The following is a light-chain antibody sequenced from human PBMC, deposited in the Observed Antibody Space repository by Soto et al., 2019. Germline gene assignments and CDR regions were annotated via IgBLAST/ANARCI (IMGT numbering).Light chain of an antibody. Sequence: EIRVSQSPSTLSASIGDRVTITCRASQSISRWLAWYQQRPGKAPKVVIYEASSLESGVPSRFSGSGSGTEFTLTISRLQPDDFATYYCQQYSSYWTFAQGTKVDIK. V-gene: IGKV1-5*03. CDR2: EAS. J-gene: IGKJ1*01. CDR1: QSISRW. CDR3: QQYSSYWT.